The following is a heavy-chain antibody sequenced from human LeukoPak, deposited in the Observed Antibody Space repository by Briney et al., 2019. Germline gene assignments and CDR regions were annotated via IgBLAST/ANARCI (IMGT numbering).Heavy chain of an antibody. CDR3: ARDDYGDYYFDY. V-gene: IGHV1-46*01. CDR1: GYTFTSYY. D-gene: IGHD4-17*01. Sequence: ASVKVSCKASGYTFTSYYMHWVRQAPGQGLEWMGIINPSGGSTSYAQKFQGRVTMTRDMSTSTVYMELSSLRSEDTAVYYCARDDYGDYYFDYWGQGTLVTVSS. CDR2: INPSGGST. J-gene: IGHJ4*02.